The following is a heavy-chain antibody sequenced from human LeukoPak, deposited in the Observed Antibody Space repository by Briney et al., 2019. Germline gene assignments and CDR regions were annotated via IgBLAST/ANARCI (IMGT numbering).Heavy chain of an antibody. V-gene: IGHV3-7*04. CDR3: ARDRGFSYGIDF. CDR1: GFTFSNYW. Sequence: GGSLRLSCAASGFTFSNYWMSWVRQAPGKGLEWVANIQQDGSEKYYVDSVKGRFTISRDNAKKSLFLQVSSLRGEDTAVYYCARDRGFSYGIDFWGQGTLVTVSS. D-gene: IGHD5-18*01. J-gene: IGHJ4*02. CDR2: IQQDGSEK.